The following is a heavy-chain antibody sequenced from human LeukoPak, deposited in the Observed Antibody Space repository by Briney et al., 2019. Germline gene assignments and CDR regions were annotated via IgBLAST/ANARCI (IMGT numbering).Heavy chain of an antibody. V-gene: IGHV1-69*05. CDR3: ARDALDFWSGYHDY. CDR2: IIPIFGTA. D-gene: IGHD3-3*01. Sequence: SVKVSCKASGGTFSSYAISWVRQAPGQGLEWMGRIIPIFGTANYAQKFQGRVTITTDESTSTAYMELSSLRSEDTAVYYCARDALDFWSGYHDYWGQGTLVTVSS. CDR1: GGTFSSYA. J-gene: IGHJ4*02.